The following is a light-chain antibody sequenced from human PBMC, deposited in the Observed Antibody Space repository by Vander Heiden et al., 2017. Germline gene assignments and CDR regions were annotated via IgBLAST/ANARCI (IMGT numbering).Light chain of an antibody. Sequence: DIQMTQSPSSLSASVGDRVTITCRASQSISSYLNWYQQKPGKAPKLLIYAASSLQSGVPSRFSGSGSGTDFTLTISSLQPEDFATYYCQQSDSTPPLTFGGGTKVELK. CDR3: QQSDSTPPLT. V-gene: IGKV1-39*01. J-gene: IGKJ4*01. CDR2: AAS. CDR1: QSISSY.